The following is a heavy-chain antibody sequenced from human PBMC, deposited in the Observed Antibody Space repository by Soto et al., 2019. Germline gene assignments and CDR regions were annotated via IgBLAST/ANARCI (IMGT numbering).Heavy chain of an antibody. J-gene: IGHJ4*02. CDR2: ISSSTSHT. CDR3: ASSVRGEAYQPLLNFDY. D-gene: IGHD2-2*01. V-gene: IGHV3-11*03. CDR1: GFTFSDYY. Sequence: PGGSLRLSCAVSGFTFSDYYMTWIRQAPGKGLEWVSYISSSTSHTNYADSVKGRFTISRDNAKNLLFLQMNSLRAEDTAVYYCASSVRGEAYQPLLNFDYWGQGTLVTVSS.